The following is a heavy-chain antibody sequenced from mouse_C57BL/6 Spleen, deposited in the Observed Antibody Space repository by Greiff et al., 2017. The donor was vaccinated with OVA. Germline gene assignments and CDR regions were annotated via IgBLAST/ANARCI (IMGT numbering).Heavy chain of an antibody. Sequence: QVQLQQPGAELVRPGSSVKLSCKASGYTFTSYWLHWVKQRPIQGLEWIGNIDPSDSETHYNQKFKDKATLTVDKSSSTAYMQLSSLTSEDSAVYYCARSEGAGFAYWGQGTLVTVSA. J-gene: IGHJ3*01. V-gene: IGHV1-52*01. CDR1: GYTFTSYW. CDR2: IDPSDSET. CDR3: ARSEGAGFAY.